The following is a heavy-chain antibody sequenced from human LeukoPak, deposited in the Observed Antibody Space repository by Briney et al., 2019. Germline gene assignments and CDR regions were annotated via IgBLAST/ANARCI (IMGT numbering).Heavy chain of an antibody. CDR3: ARECPYYDILTGYYNYGPGPFDY. D-gene: IGHD3-9*01. V-gene: IGHV4-30-2*01. CDR1: GGSISSGGYS. J-gene: IGHJ4*02. Sequence: SQALSLTCAVSGGSISSGGYSWSWIRQPPGKGLEWIGYIYHSGSTYYNPSLKSRVTISVDRSKNQFSLKLGSVTAADTAVYYCARECPYYDILTGYYNYGPGPFDYWGQGTLVTVSS. CDR2: IYHSGST.